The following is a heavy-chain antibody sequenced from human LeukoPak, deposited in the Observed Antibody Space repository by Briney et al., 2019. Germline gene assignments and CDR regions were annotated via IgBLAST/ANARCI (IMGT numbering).Heavy chain of an antibody. V-gene: IGHV4-34*01. D-gene: IGHD3-9*01. J-gene: IGHJ3*02. CDR1: GGSFSGYY. CDR3: ARRTYYDILTGYFDAFDI. CDR2: INHSGST. Sequence: SETLSLTCAVYGGSFSGYYWSWIRQPPGKGLEWIGEINHSGSTNYNPSLKSRVTISVDTSKNQFSLKLSSVTAADTAVYYCARRTYYDILTGYFDAFDIWGQGTMVTVSS.